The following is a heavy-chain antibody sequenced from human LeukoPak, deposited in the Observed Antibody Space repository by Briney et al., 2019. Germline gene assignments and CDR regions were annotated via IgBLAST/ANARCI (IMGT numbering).Heavy chain of an antibody. D-gene: IGHD2-21*01. Sequence: NPSETLSLTCAVYGGSFSGYYWSWIRQPPGKGLEWIGEINHSGSTNYNPSLKSRVTISIDTSKNQFSLKLSSVTAADTAVYYCASGLWWRSAIFDYWGQGTLVTVSS. CDR2: INHSGST. CDR3: ASGLWWRSAIFDY. V-gene: IGHV4-34*01. J-gene: IGHJ4*02. CDR1: GGSFSGYY.